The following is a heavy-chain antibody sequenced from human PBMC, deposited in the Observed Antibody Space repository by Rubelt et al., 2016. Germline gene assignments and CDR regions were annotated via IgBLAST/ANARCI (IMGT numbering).Heavy chain of an antibody. V-gene: IGHV4-34*10. Sequence: QLQLQESGPGLVKPSETLSLTCAVYGGSFSGYYWSWIRQPPGKGLEWIGEINHSGSTNYNPSLKSRVTISVDTSKNQFSLKLSSVTDADTAVYYCARTAIDLNYYGMDVWGQGTTVTVSS. CDR3: ARTAIDLNYYGMDV. CDR1: GGSFSGYY. D-gene: IGHD5-18*01. CDR2: INHSGST. J-gene: IGHJ6*02.